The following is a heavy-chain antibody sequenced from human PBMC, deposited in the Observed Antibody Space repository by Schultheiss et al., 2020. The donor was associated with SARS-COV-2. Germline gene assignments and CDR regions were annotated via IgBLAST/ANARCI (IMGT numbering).Heavy chain of an antibody. CDR1: GFTFSGSA. CDR2: IRSKANSYAT. D-gene: IGHD2-15*01. Sequence: GSLRLSCAASGFTFSGSAMHWVRQASGKGLEWVGRIRSKANSYATAYAASVKGRFTISRDDSKNTLYLQMNSLKTEDTAVYYCTTELRCSGGSCYSRETDAFDIWGQGTMVTVSS. V-gene: IGHV3-73*01. CDR3: TTELRCSGGSCYSRETDAFDI. J-gene: IGHJ3*02.